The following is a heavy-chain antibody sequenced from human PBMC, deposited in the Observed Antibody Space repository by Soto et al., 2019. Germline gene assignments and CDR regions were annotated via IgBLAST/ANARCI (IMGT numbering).Heavy chain of an antibody. D-gene: IGHD3-22*01. V-gene: IGHV1-69*12. CDR1: GGTFSSYD. CDR3: ASHYDSSGYYYRGLDY. J-gene: IGHJ4*02. Sequence: QVQLVQSGAEVKKPGSSVKVSCKASGGTFSSYDISWVRQAPGQGLEWMGGIIPIFGTADYAQKFQGRVTITADESTSTAYMELSSLRSEDTAVYYCASHYDSSGYYYRGLDYWGQGTLVTVSS. CDR2: IIPIFGTA.